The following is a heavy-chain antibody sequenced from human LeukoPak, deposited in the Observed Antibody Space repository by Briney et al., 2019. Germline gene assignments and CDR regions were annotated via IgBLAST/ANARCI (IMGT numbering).Heavy chain of an antibody. Sequence: GGSLRLSCAASGFTFSSYAMHWVRQAPGKGLEWVAVISYDGSNKYYADSVKGRFTISRDNSKNTLYLQMNSLRAEDTAVYYCAREIVVVVAVYYFDYWGQGTLVTVSS. CDR3: AREIVVVVAVYYFDY. CDR1: GFTFSSYA. V-gene: IGHV3-30*04. J-gene: IGHJ4*02. D-gene: IGHD2-15*01. CDR2: ISYDGSNK.